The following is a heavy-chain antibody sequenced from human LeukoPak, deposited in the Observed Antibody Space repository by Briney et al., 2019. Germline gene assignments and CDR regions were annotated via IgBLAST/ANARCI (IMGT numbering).Heavy chain of an antibody. V-gene: IGHV3-11*05. CDR2: ISSSSSYT. CDR3: ARDRDLWSYYGMDV. J-gene: IGHJ6*02. Sequence: GGSLRLSCAASGFTFSDYYMSWIRQAPGKGLEWVSYISSSSSYTNYADSVKGRFTISRDNAKNSLYLQMNSLRAEDTAVYYCARDRDLWSYYGMDVWGQGTTVTVSS. D-gene: IGHD3-16*01. CDR1: GFTFSDYY.